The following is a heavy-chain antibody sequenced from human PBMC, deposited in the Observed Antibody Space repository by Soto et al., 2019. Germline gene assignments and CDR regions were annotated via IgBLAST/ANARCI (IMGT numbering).Heavy chain of an antibody. J-gene: IGHJ6*03. CDR3: ARTVTYYYYYYMDV. D-gene: IGHD5-18*01. CDR1: GYTFTSYG. V-gene: IGHV1-18*01. Sequence: ASVKVSCKASGYTFTSYGISWVRQAPGQGLEWMGWISAYNGNTNYAQKLQGRVTMTTDTSTSTAYMELRSLRSDDTAVYYCARTVTYYYYYYMDVWGQGTTVTVSS. CDR2: ISAYNGNT.